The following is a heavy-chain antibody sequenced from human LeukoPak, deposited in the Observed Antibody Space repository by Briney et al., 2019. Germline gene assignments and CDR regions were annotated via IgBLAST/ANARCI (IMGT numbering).Heavy chain of an antibody. V-gene: IGHV1-69*05. D-gene: IGHD3-16*01. Sequence: GASVKVSCKASGYTFTSYYMHWVRQAPGQGLEWMGGIIPIFGTANYAQKFQGRVTITTDESTSTAYMELSSLRSEDTAVYYCARLGPVPDYWGQGTLVTVSS. CDR2: IIPIFGTA. CDR3: ARLGPVPDY. J-gene: IGHJ4*02. CDR1: GYTFTSYY.